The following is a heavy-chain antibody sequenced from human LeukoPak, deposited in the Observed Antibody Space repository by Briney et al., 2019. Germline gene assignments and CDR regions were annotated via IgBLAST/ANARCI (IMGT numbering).Heavy chain of an antibody. CDR1: GFTVTSNY. J-gene: IGHJ3*02. CDR3: TRLSDTEGSSTSYRASDI. CDR2: IHSGGDT. Sequence: TGGSLRLSCAASGFTVTSNYMGWVRKAPGQGLEWISVIHSGGDTYYTDSVNGRFTISRDTSKNTVFLQINSLRVEDTAVYYCTRLSDTEGSSTSYRASDIWGQGAMVTVSS. V-gene: IGHV3-53*01. D-gene: IGHD2-2*01.